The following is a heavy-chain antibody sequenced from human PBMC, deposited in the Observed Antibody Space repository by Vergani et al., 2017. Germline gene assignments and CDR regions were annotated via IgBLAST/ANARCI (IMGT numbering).Heavy chain of an antibody. CDR2: IIPRLGKA. CDR1: GGKGKRTA. Sequence: GKGGEEGEEGKKRGKEVHVSATASGGKGKRTAISWDRQAPGQGLEWMGGIIPRLGKANYAQKYKGRVTITADESTSTAYMELSSLRSEDTAVYYCARDLLSSRRLWYFDLWGRGTLVTVSS. J-gene: IGHJ2*01. V-gene: IGHV1-69*01. D-gene: IGHD3-10*01. CDR3: ARDLLSSRRLWYFDL.